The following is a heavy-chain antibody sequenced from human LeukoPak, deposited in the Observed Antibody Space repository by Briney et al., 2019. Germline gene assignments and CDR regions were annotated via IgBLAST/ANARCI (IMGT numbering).Heavy chain of an antibody. CDR1: GGSFSGYY. Sequence: SETLSLTCAVYGGSFSGYYWSWIRQPPGKGLEWIGEINHSGSTNYNPSLKSRVTISVDTSKNQFSLKLSSVTAADTAVYYCARDSVAAADYWGQGTPVTVSS. V-gene: IGHV4-34*01. CDR3: ARDSVAAADY. J-gene: IGHJ4*02. D-gene: IGHD6-13*01. CDR2: INHSGST.